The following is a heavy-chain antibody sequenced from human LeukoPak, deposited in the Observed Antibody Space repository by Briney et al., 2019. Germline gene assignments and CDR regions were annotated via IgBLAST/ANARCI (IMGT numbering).Heavy chain of an antibody. CDR3: ARDRKVRGFPWFDP. CDR1: GYTFTGYY. Sequence: ASVKVSCKASGYTFTGYYMHWVRQAPGQGLEWMGWINPNSGGTNYAQKFQGRVTMTRDTSISAAYMELSRLRSDDTAVYYCARDRKVRGFPWFDPWGQGTLVTVSS. J-gene: IGHJ5*02. D-gene: IGHD3-10*01. V-gene: IGHV1-2*02. CDR2: INPNSGGT.